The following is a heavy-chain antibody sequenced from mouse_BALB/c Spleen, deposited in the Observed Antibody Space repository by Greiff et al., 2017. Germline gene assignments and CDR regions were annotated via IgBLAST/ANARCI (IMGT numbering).Heavy chain of an antibody. CDR2: ISSGGST. Sequence: EVMLVESGGGLVKPGGFLKLSCAASGFTFSSYAMSWVRQTPEKRLEWVASISSGGSTYYPDSVKGRFTNSRDNARNILYLQMSSLRAEDTAMYYCARGEGYGAFDYWGQGTTLTGAS. J-gene: IGHJ2*01. V-gene: IGHV5-6-5*01. D-gene: IGHD1-2*01. CDR1: GFTFSSYA. CDR3: ARGEGYGAFDY.